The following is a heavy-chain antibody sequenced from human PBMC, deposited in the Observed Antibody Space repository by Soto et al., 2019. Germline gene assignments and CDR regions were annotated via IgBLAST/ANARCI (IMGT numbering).Heavy chain of an antibody. J-gene: IGHJ6*02. V-gene: IGHV1-69*06. CDR3: ARDWDTRCGVVLSDLKYYYYGMDV. D-gene: IGHD3-3*01. CDR1: GGTFISCD. Sequence: SVKNSCEASGGTFISCDISRVRRAPVQGLEGLGGIIPIFGTANYAQKFQGRVTITADNSTSTAYMELSSLRSEDTAVYYCARDWDTRCGVVLSDLKYYYYGMDVWGQGTTVTVSS. CDR2: IIPIFGTA.